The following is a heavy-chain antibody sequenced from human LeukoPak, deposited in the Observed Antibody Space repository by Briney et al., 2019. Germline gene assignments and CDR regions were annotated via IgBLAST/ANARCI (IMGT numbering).Heavy chain of an antibody. D-gene: IGHD6-13*01. J-gene: IGHJ4*02. Sequence: SRTLSLTCAVSSGSISGSNWWSWVRQPPGKGLEWIGEIYHGGSTNYNPSLKSRVTISVDKSKNHFSLKLSSVTAADTAVYYCARTKSYSSSWYSVWGQGTLVTVSS. CDR1: SGSISGSNW. V-gene: IGHV4-4*02. CDR2: IYHGGST. CDR3: ARTKSYSSSWYSV.